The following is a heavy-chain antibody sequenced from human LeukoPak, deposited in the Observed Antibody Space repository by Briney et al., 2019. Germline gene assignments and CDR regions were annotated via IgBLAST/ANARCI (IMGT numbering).Heavy chain of an antibody. J-gene: IGHJ2*01. CDR3: ARDYYGPGSLRYFDL. V-gene: IGHV4-30-4*01. CDR2: IYYSGST. CDR1: GGSVSSGDYY. Sequence: SETLSLTCTVSGGSVSSGDYYWSWIRQPPGKGLEWIGYIYYSGSTCYNPSLKSRVTISVDTSKNQFSLKLSSVTAADTAVYYCARDYYGPGSLRYFDLWGRGTLVTVSS. D-gene: IGHD3-10*01.